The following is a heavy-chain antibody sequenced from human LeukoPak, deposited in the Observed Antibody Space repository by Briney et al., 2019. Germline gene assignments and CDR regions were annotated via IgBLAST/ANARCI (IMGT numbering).Heavy chain of an antibody. Sequence: PSVTVSCKVSGYTFTGYYIHWVRHAPGQGLEWMGWTNPDSGGTKYAQQCQGRVTMTRDTSISTAYMELKKLRSDDTAMYYCARDTDYVWGNYPIFWGQGTLVTVSS. V-gene: IGHV1-2*02. CDR1: GYTFTGYY. CDR2: TNPDSGGT. D-gene: IGHD3-16*02. CDR3: ARDTDYVWGNYPIF. J-gene: IGHJ4*02.